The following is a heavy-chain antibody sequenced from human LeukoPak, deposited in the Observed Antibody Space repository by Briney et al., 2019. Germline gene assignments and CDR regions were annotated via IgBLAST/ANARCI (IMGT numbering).Heavy chain of an antibody. D-gene: IGHD1-26*01. CDR3: ATAPRMAHSELPIDF. CDR2: FDPEDGET. Sequence: ASLKVSCKVSGYTLTDLSMHSVRQAPGKGLEWMGGFDPEDGETFYAQKFQGRVTMTEDTSADTAYMELSSLRSEDTAVYYCATAPRMAHSELPIDFWGQGTLVTVSS. CDR1: GYTLTDLS. V-gene: IGHV1-24*01. J-gene: IGHJ4*02.